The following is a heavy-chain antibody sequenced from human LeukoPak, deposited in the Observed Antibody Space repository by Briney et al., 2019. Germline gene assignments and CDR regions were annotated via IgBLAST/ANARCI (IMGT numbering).Heavy chain of an antibody. D-gene: IGHD3-10*01. V-gene: IGHV3-9*01. CDR1: GFTFDDYA. Sequence: GGSLRLSCAASGFTFDDYAMHWVRQAPGKGLEWVSGISWNSGSIGYADSVKGRFTISRDNAKNSLYLQMNSLRAEDTAVYYCARVAMVRGVIYWGQGTLVTVSS. CDR3: ARVAMVRGVIY. J-gene: IGHJ4*02. CDR2: ISWNSGSI.